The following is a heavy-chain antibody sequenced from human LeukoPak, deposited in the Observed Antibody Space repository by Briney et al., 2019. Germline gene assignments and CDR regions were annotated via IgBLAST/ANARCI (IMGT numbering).Heavy chain of an antibody. D-gene: IGHD1-14*01. CDR2: IKQDGSEK. CDR3: ARDVLAAGATGTFDI. CDR1: GFTFSNAW. Sequence: GGSLRLSCATSGFTFSNAWMNWVRQAPGKGLEWVANIKQDGSEKYYVDSVKGRFTISRDNAKTSLYLQMNSLRAEDTAVYYCARDVLAAGATGTFDIWGQGTMVTVSS. V-gene: IGHV3-7*03. J-gene: IGHJ3*02.